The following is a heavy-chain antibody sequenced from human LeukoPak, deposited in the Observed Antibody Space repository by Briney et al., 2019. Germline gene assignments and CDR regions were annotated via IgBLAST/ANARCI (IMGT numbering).Heavy chain of an antibody. Sequence: SRALSLTCTVSGSSISSDDSYWSWIRQPPGKGLEWIGYIYYTGTTYYSPSLKSRITMSVDMSKNQFSLKLTSLTVADTAVYYCARGGNGYSPLDYWGQGALVTVSS. J-gene: IGHJ4*02. CDR3: ARGGNGYSPLDY. CDR2: IYYTGTT. CDR1: GSSISSDDSY. D-gene: IGHD3-3*01. V-gene: IGHV4-30-4*01.